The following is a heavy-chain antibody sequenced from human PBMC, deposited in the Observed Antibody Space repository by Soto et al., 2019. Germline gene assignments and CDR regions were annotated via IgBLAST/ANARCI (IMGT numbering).Heavy chain of an antibody. D-gene: IGHD5-18*01. CDR1: GGSISSGGYY. Sequence: SETLSLTCTVSGGSISSGGYYWSWIRQHPGKGLEWIGYIYYSGSTYYNPSLKSRVTISVDTSKNQFSLKLSSVTAADTAVYYCARSERGYSYGYFDYWGQGTLVTVSS. J-gene: IGHJ4*02. CDR2: IYYSGST. V-gene: IGHV4-31*03. CDR3: ARSERGYSYGYFDY.